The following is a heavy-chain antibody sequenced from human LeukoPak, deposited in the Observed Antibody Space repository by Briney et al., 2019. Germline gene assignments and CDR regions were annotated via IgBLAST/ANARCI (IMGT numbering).Heavy chain of an antibody. CDR2: ISGSGGST. CDR1: GFTFDDYA. V-gene: IGHV3-23*01. J-gene: IGHJ4*02. D-gene: IGHD1-26*01. CDR3: XXXXXXXXFGGRQNDY. Sequence: GGSLRLSCAASGFTFDDYAMHWVRQAPGKGLEWVSAISGSGGSTYYADSVKGRFTIPRDNSKNTLYLQMNSLRAEDTTVYYXXXXXXXXXFGGRQNDYWGQGTLVTVSS.